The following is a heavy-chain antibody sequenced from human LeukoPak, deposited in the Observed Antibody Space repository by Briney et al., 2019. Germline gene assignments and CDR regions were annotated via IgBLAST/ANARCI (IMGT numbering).Heavy chain of an antibody. V-gene: IGHV4-61*01. Sequence: SETLSLTCTVSGGSVSSGSYYWSWIRQPPGKGLEWIGYIYYSGSTNYNPSLKSRVTISVDTSKNQFSLKLSSVTAADTAVYYCARFDTAMVLFDYWGQGTLVTVSS. D-gene: IGHD5-18*01. CDR1: GGSVSSGSYY. CDR2: IYYSGST. CDR3: ARFDTAMVLFDY. J-gene: IGHJ4*02.